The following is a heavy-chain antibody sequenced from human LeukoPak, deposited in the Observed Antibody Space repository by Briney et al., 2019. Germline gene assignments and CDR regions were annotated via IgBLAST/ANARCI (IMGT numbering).Heavy chain of an antibody. D-gene: IGHD3-10*01. CDR3: ARDVPAISGSYYCFDY. CDR1: GFTVISNY. CDR2: IYNSGSA. J-gene: IGHJ4*02. Sequence: GGSLRLSCAVSGFTVISNYMSWVRQAPGKGLEWVSVIYNSGSAYYADSVKGRFTISRDSSKNTLYLQMNSLRAEDTAVYYCARDVPAISGSYYCFDYWGQGTLVTVSS. V-gene: IGHV3-66*03.